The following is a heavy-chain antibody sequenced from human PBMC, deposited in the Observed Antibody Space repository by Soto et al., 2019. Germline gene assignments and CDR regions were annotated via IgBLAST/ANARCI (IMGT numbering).Heavy chain of an antibody. CDR2: ISAYNGNT. Sequence: ASVKVSRKASGYTFTSYGIIWVRQAPGQGLEWMGWISAYNGNTNYAQKLQGRVTMTTDTSTSTAYMELRSLRSDDTAVYYCARIHYYDSSGYLRHFDYWGQGTLVTVSS. CDR3: ARIHYYDSSGYLRHFDY. CDR1: GYTFTSYG. D-gene: IGHD3-22*01. J-gene: IGHJ4*02. V-gene: IGHV1-18*01.